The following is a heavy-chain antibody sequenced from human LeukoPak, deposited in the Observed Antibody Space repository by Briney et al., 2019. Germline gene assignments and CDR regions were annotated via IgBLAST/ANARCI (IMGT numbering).Heavy chain of an antibody. D-gene: IGHD3-22*01. CDR2: IYYSGST. Sequence: PSETLSLTCTVSGGSISSSSYYWGWIRQPPGKGLEWIGSIYYSGSTYYNPSLKSRVTISVGTSKNQFSLKLSSVTAADTAVYYCARDDDSSGYHWDYWGQGTLVTVSS. V-gene: IGHV4-39*07. J-gene: IGHJ4*02. CDR1: GGSISSSSYY. CDR3: ARDDDSSGYHWDY.